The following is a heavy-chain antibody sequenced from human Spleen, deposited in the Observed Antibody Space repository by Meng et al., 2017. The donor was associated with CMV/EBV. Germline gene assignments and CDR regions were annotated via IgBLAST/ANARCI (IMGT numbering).Heavy chain of an antibody. CDR3: ARQDQLLFGGAFDV. CDR1: GYTFTNYY. D-gene: IGHD2-21*02. J-gene: IGHJ3*01. Sequence: ASVKVSCKASGYTFTNYYIHWVRQAPGQGLEWMGIINPSDGSTTYAQKFQGRVTMTRDTSTSTVYMELGSLRSEDTALYYCARQDQLLFGGAFDVWGQGTMVTVSS. CDR2: INPSDGST. V-gene: IGHV1-46*01.